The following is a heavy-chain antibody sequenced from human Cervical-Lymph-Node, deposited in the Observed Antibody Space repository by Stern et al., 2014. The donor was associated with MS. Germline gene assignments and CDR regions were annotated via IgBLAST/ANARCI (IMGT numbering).Heavy chain of an antibody. CDR1: GGSFTDYY. D-gene: IGHD5-24*01. J-gene: IGHJ4*02. V-gene: IGHV4-59*01. CDR2: IYSSGST. Sequence: QLQLQESGPGLVKPSETLSLTCTVSGGSFTDYYWSWIRQPPGKGLEWIGYIYSSGSTNYSPSLKNRVTISLDTSKNQFSLNLRSVTAADTAVYYCARGGRMASMFYWGQGTLVTVSS. CDR3: ARGGRMASMFY.